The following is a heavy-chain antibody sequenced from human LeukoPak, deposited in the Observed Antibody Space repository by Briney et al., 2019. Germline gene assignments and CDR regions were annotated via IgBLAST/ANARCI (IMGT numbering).Heavy chain of an antibody. J-gene: IGHJ3*02. CDR2: INSDGSST. V-gene: IGHV3-74*01. D-gene: IGHD5/OR15-5a*01. CDR1: GFTFSSYW. CDR3: VREDSVNFPDAFDI. Sequence: GGSLRLSCAASGFTFSSYWMHWVRQAPGKGLVWVSRINSDGSSTRYADSVKGRFTISRDNTKNTLYLQMNSLRAEDTAVYYCVREDSVNFPDAFDIWGQGTMVTVSS.